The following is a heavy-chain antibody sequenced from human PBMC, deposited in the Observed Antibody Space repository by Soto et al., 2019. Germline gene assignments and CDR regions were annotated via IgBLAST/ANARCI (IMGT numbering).Heavy chain of an antibody. V-gene: IGHV3-48*03. CDR1: GFSFTAYE. J-gene: IGHJ4*01. CDR2: IDGSGTVI. Sequence: VQLVESGGNLVPPGGSLRLSCASSGFSFTAYEMNWVRQAPGKGLEWLSYIDGSGTVIYYAESVKGRFTISRDNAKNSLFVQMNSLRAEDTAVYYCARELDVPSGSFDHWGHGTLVTVPS. CDR3: ARELDVPSGSFDH. D-gene: IGHD1-1*01.